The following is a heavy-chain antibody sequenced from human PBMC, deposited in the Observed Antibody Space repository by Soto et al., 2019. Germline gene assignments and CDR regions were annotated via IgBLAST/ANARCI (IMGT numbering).Heavy chain of an antibody. V-gene: IGHV3-53*01. CDR3: APRPGGGGY. Sequence: EVQLVESGGGLIQPGGSLRLSCAVSGFTVSNNYMSWVRQAPGKGLEGVSVIYSGGYTAYGDSVKGRFTISRDNSKNTKYLKMNSPGAGRRGFYFWAPRPGGGGYWGQGTLVTVSS. J-gene: IGHJ4*02. CDR1: GFTVSNNY. D-gene: IGHD3-10*01. CDR2: IYSGGYT.